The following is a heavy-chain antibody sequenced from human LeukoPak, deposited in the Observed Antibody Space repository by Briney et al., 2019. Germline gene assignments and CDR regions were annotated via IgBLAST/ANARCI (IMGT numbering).Heavy chain of an antibody. V-gene: IGHV4-59*04. CDR2: IYYSGST. CDR3: ARLWLPHWFDP. Sequence: SETLSLTCTVSGGSISGYYWSWIRQPPGKGLEWIGTIYYSGSTYYNLSLKSRVTISVDTSKNQFSLRLSSVTAADTAVYYCARLWLPHWFDPWGQGTLVTVSS. J-gene: IGHJ5*02. CDR1: GGSISGYY. D-gene: IGHD5-12*01.